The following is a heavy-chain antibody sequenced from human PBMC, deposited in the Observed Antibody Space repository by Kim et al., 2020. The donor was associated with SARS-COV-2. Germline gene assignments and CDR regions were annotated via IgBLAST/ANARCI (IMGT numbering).Heavy chain of an antibody. CDR2: INTNTGNP. V-gene: IGHV7-4-1*02. Sequence: ASVKVSCKASGYTFTSYAMNWVRQAPGQGLEWMGWINTNTGNPTYAQGFTGRFVFSLDTSVSTAYLQISSLKAEDTAVYYCARFQYYDFWSGYYTSDYWGQGTLVTVSS. D-gene: IGHD3-3*01. CDR3: ARFQYYDFWSGYYTSDY. CDR1: GYTFTSYA. J-gene: IGHJ4*02.